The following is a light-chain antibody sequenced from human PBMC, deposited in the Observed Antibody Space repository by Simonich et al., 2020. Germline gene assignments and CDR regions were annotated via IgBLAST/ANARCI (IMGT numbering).Light chain of an antibody. V-gene: IGLV1-40*01. CDR1: SSNIGAGYD. CDR3: QVWDSSSDHPV. CDR2: GNS. J-gene: IGLJ3*02. Sequence: QSVLTQPPSVSGAPGQRVTISCTGSSSNIGAGYDVHWYQQLPGTAPKLLIYGNSNRPSGVPDRFSGSKSGTSASLAITGLQAEDEADFYCQVWDSSSDHPVFGGGTKLTVL.